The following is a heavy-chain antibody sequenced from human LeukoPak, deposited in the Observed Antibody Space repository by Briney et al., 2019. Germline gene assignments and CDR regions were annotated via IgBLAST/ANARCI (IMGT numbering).Heavy chain of an antibody. CDR2: ISGSGGRA. V-gene: IGHV3-23*01. CDR3: ASCTYYYDSSGYYPNYGMDV. CDR1: GFSFISYA. Sequence: GGSLRLSCAASGFSFISYAMSWVRQAPGKGLEWVSAISGSGGRAYYADSVKGRFTISRDNAKNTLYLQMNSLRAEDTAVYYCASCTYYYDSSGYYPNYGMDVWGQGTTVTVSS. D-gene: IGHD3-22*01. J-gene: IGHJ6*02.